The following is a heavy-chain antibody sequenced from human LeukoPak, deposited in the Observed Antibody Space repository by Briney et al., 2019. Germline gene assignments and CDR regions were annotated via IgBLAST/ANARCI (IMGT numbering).Heavy chain of an antibody. Sequence: GGSLRLSCAASGFTFSSYAMSWVRQAPGKGLEWVSAISGSGGSTYYADSVKGRFTISRDNSKNTLYLQMNSLRAEDTAVYYCAKDPVVVPAAIGMDVWSQGTTVTVSS. V-gene: IGHV3-23*01. CDR3: AKDPVVVPAAIGMDV. J-gene: IGHJ6*02. CDR2: ISGSGGST. D-gene: IGHD2-2*01. CDR1: GFTFSSYA.